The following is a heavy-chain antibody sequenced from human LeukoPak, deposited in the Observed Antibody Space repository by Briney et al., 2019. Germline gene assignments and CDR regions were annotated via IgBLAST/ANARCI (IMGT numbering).Heavy chain of an antibody. CDR3: ARDLWGTMIVVL. V-gene: IGHV3-23*01. Sequence: GGSLRLSCAASGFTFSNFAMSWVRQAPGKGLEWVSVISGSGSRTYYADSVKGRFTISRDNSKNTLYLQMNSLRAEDTAVYYCARDLWGTMIVVLWGQGTLVTVSS. J-gene: IGHJ4*02. CDR1: GFTFSNFA. CDR2: ISGSGSRT. D-gene: IGHD3-22*01.